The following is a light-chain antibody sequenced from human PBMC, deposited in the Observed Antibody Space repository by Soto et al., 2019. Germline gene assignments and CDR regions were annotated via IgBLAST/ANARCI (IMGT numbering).Light chain of an antibody. J-gene: IGKJ1*01. Sequence: EIVLTQSPATLSLSPGERATLSCRASQSVGSSIAWYQQKPGQAPRLLIYDASNRATGIPARFSGSGSVTDFTLTISSLESEDFAVYYCLQRGDWPPLTFGQGTKVELK. V-gene: IGKV3-11*01. CDR3: LQRGDWPPLT. CDR2: DAS. CDR1: QSVGSS.